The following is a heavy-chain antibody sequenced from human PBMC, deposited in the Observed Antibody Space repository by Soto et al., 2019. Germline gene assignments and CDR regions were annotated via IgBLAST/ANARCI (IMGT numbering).Heavy chain of an antibody. CDR1: GGSISSGDYY. D-gene: IGHD3-10*01. CDR2: IYYSGST. Sequence: KTSETLSLTCTVSGGSISSGDYYWSWIRQPPGKGLEWIGYIYYSGSTYYNPSLKSRVTISVDTSKNQFSLKLSSVTAADTAVYYCARVHTPQSYGSGSYDFDYWGQGTLVTVSS. J-gene: IGHJ4*02. V-gene: IGHV4-30-4*01. CDR3: ARVHTPQSYGSGSYDFDY.